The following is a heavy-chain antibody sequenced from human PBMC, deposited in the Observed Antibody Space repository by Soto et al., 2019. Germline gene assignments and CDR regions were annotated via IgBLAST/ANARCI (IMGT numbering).Heavy chain of an antibody. CDR2: INPNSGGT. CDR3: ARDSIPVFAFLLNRSSDL. Sequence: QAPGKGLEWMGWINPNSGGTNYAQKFQGWVTMTRDTSISTAYMELSRLRSDDTSVYYCARDSIPVFAFLLNRSSDL. V-gene: IGHV1-2*04. D-gene: IGHD3-3*01. J-gene: IGHJ2*01.